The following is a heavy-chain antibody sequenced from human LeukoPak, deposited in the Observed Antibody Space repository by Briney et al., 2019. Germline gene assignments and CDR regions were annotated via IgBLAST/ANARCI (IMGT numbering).Heavy chain of an antibody. V-gene: IGHV1-24*01. J-gene: IGHJ5*02. CDR2: FDPEDGET. CDR3: ATEGYCTNGVCYNNWFDP. Sequence: GASVKVSCKVSGYTLTELSMHWVRQAPGKGLEWMGGFDPEDGETIYAQKFQGGVTMTEDTSTDTAYMELSSLRSEDTAVYYCATEGYCTNGVCYNNWFDPWGQGTLVTVSS. D-gene: IGHD2-8*01. CDR1: GYTLTELS.